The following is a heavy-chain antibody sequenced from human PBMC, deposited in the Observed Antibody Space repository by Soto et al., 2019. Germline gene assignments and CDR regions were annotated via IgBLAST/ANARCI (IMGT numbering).Heavy chain of an antibody. D-gene: IGHD3-9*01. Sequence: QVQLVQSGAEVKKPGASVKLSCKASGYTFTCYYIHWVRQAPGQGLEWIGIINPNGGSTNYAYTLKGRLTVTRDTSTATVYMELGALTSEDTAVYYCARGLGLGDYWGQGTLVTVSS. CDR3: ARGLGLGDY. J-gene: IGHJ4*02. CDR2: INPNGGST. CDR1: GYTFTCYY. V-gene: IGHV1-46*04.